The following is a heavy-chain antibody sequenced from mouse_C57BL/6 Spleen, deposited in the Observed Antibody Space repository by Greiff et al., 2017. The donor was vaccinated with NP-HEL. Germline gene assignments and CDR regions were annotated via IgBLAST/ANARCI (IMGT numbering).Heavy chain of an antibody. CDR3: ARHESQNWDYFDY. V-gene: IGHV5-6*01. Sequence: EVQLLESGGDLVKPGGSLKLSCAASGFTFSSYGMSWVRQTPDKRLEWVATISSGGSYTYYPDSVKGRFTISRENAKNTRYLQMSSLKAEDTAMYYCARHESQNWDYFDYWGQGTTLTVSS. J-gene: IGHJ2*01. CDR1: GFTFSSYG. D-gene: IGHD4-1*01. CDR2: ISSGGSYT.